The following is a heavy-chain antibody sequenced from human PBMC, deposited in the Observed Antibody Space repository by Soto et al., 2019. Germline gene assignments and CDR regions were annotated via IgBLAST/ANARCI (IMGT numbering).Heavy chain of an antibody. CDR1: GFTFSSYG. CDR3: ARELSQSWFDP. CDR2: TWYDGSNK. Sequence: QVQLVESGGGVVQPGRSLRLSCAASGFTFSSYGMHWVRQAPGKGLEWVAVTWYDGSNKYYAVSVKGGFTISRDNSRNTLYVQMDSLRAEDTGVYYCARELSQSWFDPWGQGTLVTVSS. J-gene: IGHJ5*02. D-gene: IGHD2-8*01. V-gene: IGHV3-33*01.